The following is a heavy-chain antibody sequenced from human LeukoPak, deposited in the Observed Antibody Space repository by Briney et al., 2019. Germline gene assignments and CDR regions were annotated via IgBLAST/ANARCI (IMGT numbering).Heavy chain of an antibody. Sequence: PSETLSLTCTVSGGSISSTTYYWGWIRQPPGKGLEWIGSIFYSGSTNYNPSLKSRVTIPVDTSKNQFSLKLSSVTAADTAVYYCARGGVSGFDPWGQGTLVTVSS. CDR1: GGSISSTTYY. CDR3: ARGGVSGFDP. D-gene: IGHD3-10*01. CDR2: IFYSGST. V-gene: IGHV4-39*07. J-gene: IGHJ5*02.